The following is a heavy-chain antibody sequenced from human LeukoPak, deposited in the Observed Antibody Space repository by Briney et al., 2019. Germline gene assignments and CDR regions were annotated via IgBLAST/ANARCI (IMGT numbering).Heavy chain of an antibody. J-gene: IGHJ4*02. CDR1: GYSFTSYW. Sequence: GESLKISCKGSGYSFTSYWIGWVRQMPGKGLEWMGIIYPGDSDTRYSPSFQGQVTISADKSISTAYLQWSSLKASDTAMYYCARIEHITAGMYYFDYWGQGTLVTVSS. V-gene: IGHV5-51*01. CDR3: ARIEHITAGMYYFDY. CDR2: IYPGDSDT. D-gene: IGHD2-21*01.